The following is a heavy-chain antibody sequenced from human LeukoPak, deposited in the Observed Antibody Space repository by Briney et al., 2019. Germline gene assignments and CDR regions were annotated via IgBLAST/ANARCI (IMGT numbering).Heavy chain of an antibody. V-gene: IGHV1-2*02. D-gene: IGHD3-16*01. CDR3: ARDWGVGGTLPPSYYFDY. CDR2: INPNSGGT. Sequence: ASVKVSCKASGYTFTGYYMHWVRQAPGQGLEWMGWINPNSGGTNYAQKFQGRVTMTRDTSISTAYMGLSRLRSDDTAVYYCARDWGVGGTLPPSYYFDYWGQGTLVTVSS. CDR1: GYTFTGYY. J-gene: IGHJ4*02.